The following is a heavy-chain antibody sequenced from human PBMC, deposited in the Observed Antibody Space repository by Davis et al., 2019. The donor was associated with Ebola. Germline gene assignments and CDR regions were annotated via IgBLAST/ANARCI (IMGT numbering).Heavy chain of an antibody. Sequence: GKSLKISCKGSGYSFSTSWIGWVRQVPGKGLDCMGIIYPGDADTRYNPSFQGHVTISADKSTNTALLQWRSLTASDTAIYYCARLGYCSRGICSAFDSWGQGTLVTVSS. CDR1: GYSFSTSW. CDR3: ARLGYCSRGICSAFDS. CDR2: IYPGDADT. J-gene: IGHJ4*02. D-gene: IGHD2-15*01. V-gene: IGHV5-51*01.